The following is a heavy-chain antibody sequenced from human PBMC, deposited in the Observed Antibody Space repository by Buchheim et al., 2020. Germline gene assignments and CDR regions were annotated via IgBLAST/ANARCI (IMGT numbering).Heavy chain of an antibody. Sequence: EVQLVESGGGLVQPGGSLRLSCAASGFTFSSYEMNWVRQAPGKGLEWVSYISSSGSTIYYADSVKGRFTISRDNAKKSLYLQMNSLRAEDTAVYYCARDSVAGTYWYFDLWGRGTL. D-gene: IGHD6-19*01. V-gene: IGHV3-48*03. J-gene: IGHJ2*01. CDR1: GFTFSSYE. CDR3: ARDSVAGTYWYFDL. CDR2: ISSSGSTI.